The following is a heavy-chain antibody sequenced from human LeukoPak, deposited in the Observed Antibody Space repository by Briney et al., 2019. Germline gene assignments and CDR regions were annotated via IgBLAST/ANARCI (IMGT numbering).Heavy chain of an antibody. J-gene: IGHJ4*02. V-gene: IGHV4-39*07. CDR1: GGSISTSNYY. Sequence: PSETLSLTCTVSGGSISTSNYYWGWIRQPPGKGLEWIGEINHSGSTNYNPSLKSRVTISVDTSKNQFSLKLSSVTAADTAVYYCARGRFDYWGQGTLVTVSS. CDR2: INHSGST. CDR3: ARGRFDY.